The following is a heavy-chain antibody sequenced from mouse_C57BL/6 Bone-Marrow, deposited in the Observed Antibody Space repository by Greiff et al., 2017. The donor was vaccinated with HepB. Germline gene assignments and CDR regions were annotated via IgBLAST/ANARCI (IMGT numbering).Heavy chain of an antibody. CDR2: FYPGSGSI. CDR3: ARHPRYYGSSYDYFDY. CDR1: GYTFTEYT. V-gene: IGHV1-62-2*01. J-gene: IGHJ2*01. Sequence: QVHVKQSGAELVKPGASVKLSCKASGYTFTEYTIHWVKQRSGQGLEWIGWFYPGSGSIKYNEKFKDKATLTADKSSSTVYMELSRLTSEDSAVYVCARHPRYYGSSYDYFDYWGQGTTLTVSS. D-gene: IGHD1-1*01.